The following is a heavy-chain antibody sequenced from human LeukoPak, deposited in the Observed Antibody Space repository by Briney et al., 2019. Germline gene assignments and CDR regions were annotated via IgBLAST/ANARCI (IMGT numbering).Heavy chain of an antibody. Sequence: SETLSLTCTVSGGSISSGSYYWSWIRQPAGKGLEWIGRIYTSGSTNYNPSLKSRVTISVNTSKNQFSLKLSSVTAADTAVYYCARVSGYYDILTGYNRFDPWGQGTLVTVSS. CDR3: ARVSGYYDILTGYNRFDP. CDR2: IYTSGST. J-gene: IGHJ5*02. D-gene: IGHD3-9*01. CDR1: GGSISSGSYY. V-gene: IGHV4-61*02.